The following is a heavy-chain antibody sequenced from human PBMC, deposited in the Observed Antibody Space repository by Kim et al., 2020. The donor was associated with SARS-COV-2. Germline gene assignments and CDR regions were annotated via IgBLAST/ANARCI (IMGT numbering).Heavy chain of an antibody. V-gene: IGHV3-23*01. D-gene: IGHD6-19*01. Sequence: ADSVKRRFTISRDNSKNALYLQMNSLRAEDTAVYYCAKVINTYSSGFFDHWGQGTLVTVSS. CDR3: AKVINTYSSGFFDH. J-gene: IGHJ4*02.